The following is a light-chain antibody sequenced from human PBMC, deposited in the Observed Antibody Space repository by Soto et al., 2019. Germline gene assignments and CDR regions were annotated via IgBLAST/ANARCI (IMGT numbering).Light chain of an antibody. Sequence: DIQMTQSPSSLSVSVGDRVTITCRASQSISNYLNWYQQRPGKAPKLLIYAASSLQSGVPLRFSGSGSGTDFILTISSLQPDDFATYYCQQSYNTPRTFGQGTKV. CDR1: QSISNY. V-gene: IGKV1-39*01. CDR2: AAS. J-gene: IGKJ1*01. CDR3: QQSYNTPRT.